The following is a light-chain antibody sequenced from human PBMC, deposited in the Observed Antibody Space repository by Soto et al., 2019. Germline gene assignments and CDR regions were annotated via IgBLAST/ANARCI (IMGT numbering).Light chain of an antibody. J-gene: IGLJ1*01. Sequence: VLIQPASVSGSPGQSITISCTGTSRDVGGSNYVSWYQHHPHRAPKLLIYEVNYRPSGVSSRFSGSKSGNTASLTISGLQAEDEADYYCSSYTSSNTLEVFGVGTKVTVL. CDR2: EVN. V-gene: IGLV2-14*01. CDR1: SRDVGGSNY. CDR3: SSYTSSNTLEV.